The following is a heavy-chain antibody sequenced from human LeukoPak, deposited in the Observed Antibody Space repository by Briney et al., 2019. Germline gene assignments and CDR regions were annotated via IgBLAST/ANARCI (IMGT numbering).Heavy chain of an antibody. CDR3: ASQVDYYDSSGYYYDGYFDY. V-gene: IGHV3-23*01. CDR2: ISGSGGST. J-gene: IGHJ4*02. CDR1: GFTFSSYA. Sequence: PGGSLRLSCAASGFTFSSYAMSWVRQAPGKGLEWVSAISGSGGSTYYADSVKGRFTISRDNSKNTLYLQMNSLGAEDTAVYYCASQVDYYDSSGYYYDGYFDYWGQGTLVTVSS. D-gene: IGHD3-22*01.